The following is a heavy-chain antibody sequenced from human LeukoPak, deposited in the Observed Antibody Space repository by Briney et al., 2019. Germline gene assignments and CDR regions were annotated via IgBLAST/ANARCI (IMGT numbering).Heavy chain of an antibody. V-gene: IGHV3-23*01. CDR3: AKSVVYAISTFDY. Sequence: GGSLRLSCAASGFTFSSYAMSWVRQAPGKGLEWVSAISGSGGSTYYADSVKGRFTISRDNSKNTLYLQMNSLRAEDTAVHYCAKSVVYAISTFDYWGQGTLVTVSS. D-gene: IGHD2-8*02. J-gene: IGHJ4*02. CDR1: GFTFSSYA. CDR2: ISGSGGST.